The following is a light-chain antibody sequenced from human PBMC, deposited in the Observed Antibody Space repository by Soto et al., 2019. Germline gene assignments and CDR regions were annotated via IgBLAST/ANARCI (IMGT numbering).Light chain of an antibody. CDR1: QSVSSSY. Sequence: EIVLTQSPGTLSLSPGERATLSCRANQSVSSSYLAWYQQKPGQAPRLIIYGASSRATGIPDRFSGSGSGTDFSLTISRLEPEDFAVYYCQQYGSSPGMYTFGQGTKLEIK. CDR3: QQYGSSPGMYT. V-gene: IGKV3-20*01. CDR2: GAS. J-gene: IGKJ2*01.